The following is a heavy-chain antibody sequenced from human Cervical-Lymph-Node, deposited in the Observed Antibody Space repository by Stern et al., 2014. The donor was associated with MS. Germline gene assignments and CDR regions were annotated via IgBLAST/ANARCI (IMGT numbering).Heavy chain of an antibody. CDR1: GFTFSSYA. CDR3: TLLATPTDY. CDR2: IVASGDRT. J-gene: IGHJ4*02. V-gene: IGHV3-23*04. D-gene: IGHD2-15*01. Sequence: EVHLVESGGDLVQPGGSLRLSCAASGFTFSSYAINWVRQAPGKGLQWVSAIVASGDRTYYADSVKGRFTVSRDNSKNTVYLEMKSLRAEDTATYFCTLLATPTDYWGQGTLVTVSS.